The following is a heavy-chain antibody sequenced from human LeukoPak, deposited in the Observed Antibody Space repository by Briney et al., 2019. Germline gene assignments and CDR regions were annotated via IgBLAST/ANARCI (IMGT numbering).Heavy chain of an antibody. Sequence: GGSLRLSCAASGFTVSSNYMSWVRQAPGKGLEWVSVIYSGGSTNYADSVKGRSTISRDNSKNTLYLQMNSLRAEDTAVYYCARGTDYGGNTLDYWGQGTLVTVSS. V-gene: IGHV3-66*01. D-gene: IGHD4-17*01. CDR3: ARGTDYGGNTLDY. CDR2: IYSGGST. CDR1: GFTVSSNY. J-gene: IGHJ4*02.